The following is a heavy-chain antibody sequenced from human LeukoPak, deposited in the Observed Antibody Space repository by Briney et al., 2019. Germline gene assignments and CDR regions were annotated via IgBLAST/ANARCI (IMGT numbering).Heavy chain of an antibody. CDR2: IYYSGST. CDR3: ARRVVAVAGILYAFDI. CDR1: GGSISSSSYY. V-gene: IGHV4-39*01. J-gene: IGHJ3*02. Sequence: SETLSLTCTVSGGSISSSSYYWGWIRQPPGKGLEWIGSIYYSGSTYYNPSLKSRVTISVDTSKNQFSLKLSSVTAADTAVCYCARRVVAVAGILYAFDIWGQGTMVTVSS. D-gene: IGHD6-19*01.